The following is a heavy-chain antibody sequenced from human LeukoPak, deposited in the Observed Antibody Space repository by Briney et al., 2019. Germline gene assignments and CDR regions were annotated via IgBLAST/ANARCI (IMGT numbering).Heavy chain of an antibody. J-gene: IGHJ4*02. V-gene: IGHV1-69*13. CDR3: ARARQRATGSYSALDS. D-gene: IGHD1-26*01. CDR1: GGTFSSYA. CDR2: IIPIFGTA. Sequence: SVKVSCKASGGTFSSYAISWVRQAPGQGLEWMGGIIPIFGTANYAQKFQGRVTITADESTSTAYMELSSLRSEDTAVYCCARARQRATGSYSALDSWGQGTLVTVSS.